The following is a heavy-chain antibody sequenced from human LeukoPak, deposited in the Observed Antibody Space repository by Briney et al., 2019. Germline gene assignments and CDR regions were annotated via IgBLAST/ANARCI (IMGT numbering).Heavy chain of an antibody. Sequence: GGSLRLSCAASGFTFDDYGMSWVRQAPGKGLEWVSGINWIGGSTGYADSVKGRFTISRDNAKNSLYLQMNSLRAEDTALYYCARDRAILMVYANDQDYGMDVWGQGTTVTVSS. J-gene: IGHJ6*02. CDR3: ARDRAILMVYANDQDYGMDV. CDR2: INWIGGST. V-gene: IGHV3-20*04. CDR1: GFTFDDYG. D-gene: IGHD2-8*01.